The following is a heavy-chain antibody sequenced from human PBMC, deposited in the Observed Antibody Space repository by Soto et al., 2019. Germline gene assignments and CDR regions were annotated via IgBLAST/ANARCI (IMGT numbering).Heavy chain of an antibody. CDR2: ISGSGGST. Sequence: EWKSAISGSGGSTYYADSVKGRFTISRDNSKNTLYLQMNSLRAEDTAVYYCAKVEYYDILTGYFPSYYGMDVWGQGTTVTVSS. CDR3: AKVEYYDILTGYFPSYYGMDV. V-gene: IGHV3-23*01. D-gene: IGHD3-9*01. J-gene: IGHJ6*02.